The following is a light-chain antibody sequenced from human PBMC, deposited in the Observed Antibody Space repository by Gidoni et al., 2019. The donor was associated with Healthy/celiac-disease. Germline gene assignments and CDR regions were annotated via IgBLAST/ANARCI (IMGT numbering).Light chain of an antibody. CDR3: AAWDDSLNGWV. Sequence: QSVLTQPPSASGTPAQRVPISCSGSSSHIGSNTVNWYQQLPGTAPKLLIYSNNQRPSGVPDRFSGSKSGTSASLAISGLQSEDEADYYCAAWDDSLNGWVFGGGTKLTVL. V-gene: IGLV1-44*01. CDR2: SNN. CDR1: SSHIGSNT. J-gene: IGLJ3*02.